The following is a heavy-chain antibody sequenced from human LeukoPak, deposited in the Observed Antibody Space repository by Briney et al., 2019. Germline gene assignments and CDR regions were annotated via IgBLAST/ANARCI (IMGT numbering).Heavy chain of an antibody. D-gene: IGHD3-3*01. CDR1: GGSISSGGYY. Sequence: KASETLSLTCTVSGGSISSGGYYWSWIRQPPGKGLEWIGEINHSGSTNYNPSLKSRVTISVDTSKNQFSLKLSSVTAADTAVYYCARVSRITIFGVVIGASYFDYWGQGTLVTVSS. V-gene: IGHV4-39*07. CDR3: ARVSRITIFGVVIGASYFDY. CDR2: INHSGST. J-gene: IGHJ4*02.